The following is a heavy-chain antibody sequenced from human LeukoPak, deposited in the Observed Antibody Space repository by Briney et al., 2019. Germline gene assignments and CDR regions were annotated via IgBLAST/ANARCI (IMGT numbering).Heavy chain of an antibody. CDR1: GYTFTGYY. J-gene: IGHJ4*02. Sequence: ASVKVSCKASGYTFTGYYMHWVRQAPGQGLEWMGWINPNSGGTNYAQKFQGRVTMTRDTSISTAYMELSRLRSDDTAVYYCARARLSSMNVVPAARFDYWGQGTLVTVSS. D-gene: IGHD2-2*01. V-gene: IGHV1-2*02. CDR2: INPNSGGT. CDR3: ARARLSSMNVVPAARFDY.